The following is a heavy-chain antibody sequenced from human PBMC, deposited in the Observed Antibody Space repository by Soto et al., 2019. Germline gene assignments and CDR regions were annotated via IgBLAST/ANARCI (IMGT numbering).Heavy chain of an antibody. CDR2: IYYSGST. CDR3: ARDGHKKGGPYGYFDY. J-gene: IGHJ4*02. CDR1: GGSISSYY. D-gene: IGHD3-10*01. Sequence: SETLSLTCTVSGGSISSYYWSWIRQPPGKGLEWIGYIYYSGSTNYNPSLKSRVTISVDTSKNQFSLKLSSVTAADTAVYYCARDGHKKGGPYGYFDYWGQGTLVTVSS. V-gene: IGHV4-59*01.